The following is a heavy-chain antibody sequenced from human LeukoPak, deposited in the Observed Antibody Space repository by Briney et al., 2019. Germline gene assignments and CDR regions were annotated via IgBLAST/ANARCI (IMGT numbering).Heavy chain of an antibody. D-gene: IGHD6-13*01. Sequence: PGRSLRLSCAASGFTFSSYAMHWVRQAPGKGLEWVAVISYDGSNKYYADSVKGRFTISRDNSKNTLYLQMNSLRAEDTAVYYCAKDPGLIAAGGYWGQGTLVTVSS. CDR3: AKDPGLIAAGGY. V-gene: IGHV3-30*04. J-gene: IGHJ4*02. CDR1: GFTFSSYA. CDR2: ISYDGSNK.